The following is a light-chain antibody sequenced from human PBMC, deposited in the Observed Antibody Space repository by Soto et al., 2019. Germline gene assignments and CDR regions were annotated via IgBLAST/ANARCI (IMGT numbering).Light chain of an antibody. CDR3: QQSYSTPPWR. V-gene: IGKV1-39*01. CDR2: AAS. J-gene: IGKJ1*01. Sequence: DIHMTQSPSSLSASVGDRVTITCRASQSISSYLNWYQQKPGKAPKLLIYAASSLQSGVPSRFSGSGSGTDFTLTISSLQPEDFATYYCQQSYSTPPWRFGQGTKVEIK. CDR1: QSISSY.